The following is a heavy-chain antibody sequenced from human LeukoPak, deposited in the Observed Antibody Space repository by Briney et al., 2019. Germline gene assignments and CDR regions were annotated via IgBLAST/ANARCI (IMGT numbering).Heavy chain of an antibody. Sequence: SETLSLTCTVSGGSISSYYWSWIRKPAGKGLEWIGRIYTSGGTNYNPSLKSRVTMSVDTSKNQFSLKLSSVTAADTAVYYCAREAEYYDFWSGYSVQGWFDPWGQGTLVTVSS. CDR2: IYTSGGT. D-gene: IGHD3-3*01. CDR3: AREAEYYDFWSGYSVQGWFDP. CDR1: GGSISSYY. J-gene: IGHJ5*02. V-gene: IGHV4-4*07.